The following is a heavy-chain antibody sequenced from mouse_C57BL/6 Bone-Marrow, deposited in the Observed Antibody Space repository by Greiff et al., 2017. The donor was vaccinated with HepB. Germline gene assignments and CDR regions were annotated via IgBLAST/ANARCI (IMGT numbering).Heavy chain of an antibody. D-gene: IGHD2-1*01. J-gene: IGHJ3*01. CDR3: ASLYGNYGAY. CDR1: GFTFTDYY. Sequence: EVHLVESGGGLVQPGGSLSLSCAASGFTFTDYYMSWVRQPPGKALEWLGFIRNKANGYTTEYNASVKGRFTISRDNSQSILYLQMNALRAEDSATYYCASLYGNYGAYWGQGTLVTVSA. V-gene: IGHV7-3*01. CDR2: IRNKANGYTT.